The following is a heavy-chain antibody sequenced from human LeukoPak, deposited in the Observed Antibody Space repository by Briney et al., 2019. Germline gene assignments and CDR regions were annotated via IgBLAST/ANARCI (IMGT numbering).Heavy chain of an antibody. J-gene: IGHJ5*02. CDR1: GGSISSYY. Sequence: SETLSLTCTVSGGSISSYYWSWIRQPPGKGLEWIGYIYYSGSTYYNPSLKSRVTISVDTSKNQFSLKLSSVTAADTAVYYCARDLRFLEEDWFDPWAREPWSPSPQ. D-gene: IGHD3-3*01. CDR2: IYYSGST. V-gene: IGHV4-30-4*08. CDR3: ARDLRFLEEDWFDP.